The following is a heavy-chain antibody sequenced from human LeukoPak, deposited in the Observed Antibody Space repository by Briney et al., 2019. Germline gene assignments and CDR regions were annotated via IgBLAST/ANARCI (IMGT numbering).Heavy chain of an antibody. D-gene: IGHD6-13*01. CDR1: GCTFTSYG. V-gene: IGHV1-69*06. J-gene: IGHJ4*02. CDR3: ATDSSSWNSFDY. CDR2: IIPIFGTA. Sequence: KISCKASGCTFTSYGINWVRQATGQGLEWMGGIIPIFGTANYAQKFQGRVTITADKSTSTAYMELSSLRSEDTAVYYCATDSSSWNSFDYWGQGTLVTVSS.